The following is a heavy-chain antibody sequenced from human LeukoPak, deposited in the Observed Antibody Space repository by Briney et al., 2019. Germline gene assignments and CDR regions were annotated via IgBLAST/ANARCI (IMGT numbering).Heavy chain of an antibody. CDR1: GYTFTSYG. D-gene: IGHD6-13*01. Sequence: GASVKVSCKASGYTFTSYGISWVRQAPGQGLEWMGGIIPIFGTANYAQKFQGRVTITADESTSTAYMELSSLRSEDTAVYYCARSIYSSSWYPPLDYWGQGTLVTVSS. CDR2: IIPIFGTA. J-gene: IGHJ4*02. V-gene: IGHV1-69*13. CDR3: ARSIYSSSWYPPLDY.